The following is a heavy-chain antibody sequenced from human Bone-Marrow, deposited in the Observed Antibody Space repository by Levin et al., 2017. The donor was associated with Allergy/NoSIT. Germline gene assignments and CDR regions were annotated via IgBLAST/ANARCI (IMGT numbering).Heavy chain of an antibody. Sequence: PSETLSLTCTVSNGSVNNATYYWTWIRQPPGKGLEYIGYVYYGGSTNYSPSLKSRVTMSVHRSKNQFFMSLRSVTAADTGVYYCARDRFNSAPLGMDVWGQGITVTVS. CDR2: VYYGGST. D-gene: IGHD1-1*01. CDR1: NGSVNNATYY. V-gene: IGHV4-61*01. J-gene: IGHJ6*02. CDR3: ARDRFNSAPLGMDV.